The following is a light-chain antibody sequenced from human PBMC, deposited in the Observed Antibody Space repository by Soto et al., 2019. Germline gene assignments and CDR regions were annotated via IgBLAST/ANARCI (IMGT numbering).Light chain of an antibody. CDR1: SSDVGGYNY. J-gene: IGLJ1*01. CDR2: EVS. Sequence: QSALTQPPSASGSPGQSVTISCTGTSSDVGGYNYVSWYQQHQAKAPKLMIYEVSKRPSGVPDRFSGSKSGNTASLTVSGLQAEDEADYYCSSYAGSNNRYVFGTGTKLTVL. CDR3: SSYAGSNNRYV. V-gene: IGLV2-8*01.